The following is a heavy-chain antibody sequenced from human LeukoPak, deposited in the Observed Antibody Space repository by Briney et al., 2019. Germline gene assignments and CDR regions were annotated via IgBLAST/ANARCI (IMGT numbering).Heavy chain of an antibody. Sequence: SVKVSCKAIGGSFSKWSISWVRQAPGQGLEWVGTIIPEFEETHYAQKLQGRVTISADDSATAAYMELSSLRSDDTAVYYCAKDRFGGNYFDYWGQGTLVTVSS. CDR1: GGSFSKWS. J-gene: IGHJ4*02. D-gene: IGHD3-10*01. CDR3: AKDRFGGNYFDY. V-gene: IGHV1-69*13. CDR2: IIPEFEET.